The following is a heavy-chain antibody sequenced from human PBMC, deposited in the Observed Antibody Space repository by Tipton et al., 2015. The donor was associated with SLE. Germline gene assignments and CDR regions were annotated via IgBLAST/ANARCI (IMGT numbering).Heavy chain of an antibody. D-gene: IGHD3-16*01. CDR2: ISYDSGHK. Sequence: SLRLSCAAPGFTFSTYAMHWVRQAPGKGLEWVALISYDSGHKYYADSVKGRFTISRDNSKNTLYLQMNSLRAEDTAVYYCARKFNDYDDYDSWGQGTLVTVSS. J-gene: IGHJ5*01. V-gene: IGHV3-30*04. CDR3: ARKFNDYDDYDS. CDR1: GFTFSTYA.